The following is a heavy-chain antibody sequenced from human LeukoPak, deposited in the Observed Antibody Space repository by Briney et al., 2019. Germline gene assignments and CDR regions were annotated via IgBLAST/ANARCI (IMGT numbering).Heavy chain of an antibody. CDR3: ARSGATPWFGELLPPDY. J-gene: IGHJ4*02. CDR1: GFTFSSYS. V-gene: IGHV3-48*01. D-gene: IGHD3-10*01. CDR2: ISSSSSTI. Sequence: GGSLRLSCAASGFTFSSYSMNWVRQAPGKGLEWVSYISSSSSTIYYADSVKGRFTISRDNAKNSLYLQMNSLRAEDTAVYYCARSGATPWFGELLPPDYWGQGTLVTVSS.